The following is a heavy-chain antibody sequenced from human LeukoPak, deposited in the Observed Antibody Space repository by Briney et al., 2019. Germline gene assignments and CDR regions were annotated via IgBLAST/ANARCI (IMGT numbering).Heavy chain of an antibody. J-gene: IGHJ4*02. CDR3: ARDVPYRRGIAENQYYFDY. D-gene: IGHD6-13*01. Sequence: SETLSLTCTVYGGSFSGYYWSWIRQPPGKGLEWIGEINHSGSTNYNPSLKSRVTISVDTSKNQFSLKLSSVTAADTAVYYCARDVPYRRGIAENQYYFDYWGQGTLVTVSS. V-gene: IGHV4-34*01. CDR2: INHSGST. CDR1: GGSFSGYY.